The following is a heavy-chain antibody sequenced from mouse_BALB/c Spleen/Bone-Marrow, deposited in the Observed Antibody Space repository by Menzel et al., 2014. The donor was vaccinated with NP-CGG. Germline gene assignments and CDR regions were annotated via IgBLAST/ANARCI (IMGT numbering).Heavy chain of an antibody. J-gene: IGHJ3*01. CDR2: IDTSDSYT. D-gene: IGHD2-14*01. V-gene: IGHV1-69*01. CDR1: GHTFTDYW. Sequence: QVHLQQPGAELVMPGASVKMSCKASGHTFTDYWMHWVKPRPGQGLEWIGAIDTSDSYTSYNQKFKGKATLTVDESSSTAYMQLSSLTSEDSAVYYCARSDYRFDPLPYWGQGTLVTVSA. CDR3: ARSDYRFDPLPY.